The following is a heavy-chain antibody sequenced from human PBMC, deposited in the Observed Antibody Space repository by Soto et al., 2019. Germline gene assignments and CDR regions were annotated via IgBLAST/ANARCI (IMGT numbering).Heavy chain of an antibody. CDR1: GFTLSGYW. V-gene: IGHV3-74*01. D-gene: IGHD3-10*02. CDR3: GRNAIFVRGVPDEF. Sequence: EVQLAESGGGVVQPGGSLRLSCEASGFTLSGYWMHWVRQAPGKGLEWVARIKSDGSGEIYADSVKGRFSISRDNAKNTGYLQMDSLRVEDTAVYNCGRNAIFVRGVPDEFWGQGTPVIVSS. CDR2: IKSDGSGE. J-gene: IGHJ4*02.